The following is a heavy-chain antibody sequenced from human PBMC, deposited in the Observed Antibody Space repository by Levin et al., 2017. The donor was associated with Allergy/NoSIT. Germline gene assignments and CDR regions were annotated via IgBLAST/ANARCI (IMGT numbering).Heavy chain of an antibody. CDR1: GLTFSNVW. D-gene: IGHD2-15*01. V-gene: IGHV3-15*01. J-gene: IGHJ4*02. CDR2: IKNKAGGGTI. Sequence: PGGSLRLSCVASGLTFSNVWMNWVRQAPGKGLEWVGRIKNKAGGGTIDYAAPVRDRFIISRDDSKNTLYLQMNSLQAEDTAVYYCSHSVAVYGGAHWGQGPLVTVSS. CDR3: SHSVAVYGGAH.